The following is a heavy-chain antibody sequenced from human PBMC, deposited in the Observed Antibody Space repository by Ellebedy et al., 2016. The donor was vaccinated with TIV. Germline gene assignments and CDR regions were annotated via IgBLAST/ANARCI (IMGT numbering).Heavy chain of an antibody. CDR3: ARDYWGSYEF. CDR1: GSIFNNYW. V-gene: IGHV3-72*01. J-gene: IGHJ4*02. Sequence: GGSLRLSCVASGSIFNNYWMHWVRQAPGKGLEWIGRAQHKGNNYDTKYAASVKGRFTISRDDSRNSMYLKMNSLQTEDTAVYFCARDYWGSYEFWGQGTLVTVSS. D-gene: IGHD3-16*01. CDR2: AQHKGNNYDT.